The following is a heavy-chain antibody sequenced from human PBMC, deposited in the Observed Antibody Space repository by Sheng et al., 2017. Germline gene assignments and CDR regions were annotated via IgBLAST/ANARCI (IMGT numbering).Heavy chain of an antibody. CDR3: ATDSSGWYVKALDY. CDR1: GFTFSSYA. J-gene: IGHJ4*02. D-gene: IGHD6-19*01. Sequence: EVQLLESGGGLVQPGGSLRLSCAASGFTFSSYAMSWVRQAPGKGLEWVSAISGSGGSTYYADSVKGRFTISRDNSKNTLYLQMNSLRAEDTAVYYCATDSSGWYVKALDYWGQGTLVTVSS. CDR2: ISGSGGST. V-gene: IGHV3-23*01.